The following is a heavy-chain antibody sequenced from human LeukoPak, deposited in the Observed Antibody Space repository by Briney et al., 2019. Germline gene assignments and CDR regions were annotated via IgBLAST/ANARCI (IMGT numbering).Heavy chain of an antibody. CDR1: GYTFIGYY. CDR2: INPNSGGT. D-gene: IGHD3-10*01. CDR3: VRDRYYGSGSFYQMDV. J-gene: IGHJ6*02. V-gene: IGHV1-2*02. Sequence: GASVKVSCKASGYTFIGYYMHWVRQAPGQGLEWMGWINPNSGGTDYEQKFQGRVTMTRDTSIGTAYMELSRLRSDDTAVYYCVRDRYYGSGSFYQMDVWGQGTTATVSS.